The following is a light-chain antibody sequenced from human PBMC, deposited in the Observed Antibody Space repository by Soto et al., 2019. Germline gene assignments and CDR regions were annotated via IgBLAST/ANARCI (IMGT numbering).Light chain of an antibody. V-gene: IGLV1-44*01. CDR3: QSADSSGTYV. CDR2: TTN. Sequence: QSVLTQPHSASGTPGQRVTISCSGSSSNIGTSSVHWFQQLPGTAPKLLISTTNQRPSGIPERFSGSNSGTTVTLTISGVQAEDEADYYCQSADSSGTYVFGTGTKVTVL. J-gene: IGLJ1*01. CDR1: SSNIGTSS.